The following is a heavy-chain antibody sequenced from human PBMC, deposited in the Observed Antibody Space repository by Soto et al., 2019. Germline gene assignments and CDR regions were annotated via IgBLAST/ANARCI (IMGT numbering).Heavy chain of an antibody. CDR3: ARGWIQLWQAYDY. CDR1: GDRVSSNSAA. Sequence: SETLSLTCAISGDRVSSNSAAWNWIRQSPSRGLEWLGRTYYRSKWYNDYALSVKSRITINPDTSKNQFSLQLNSVTPEDTAVYYCARGWIQLWQAYDYWGQGTLVTVSS. J-gene: IGHJ4*02. CDR2: TYYRSKWYN. V-gene: IGHV6-1*01. D-gene: IGHD5-18*01.